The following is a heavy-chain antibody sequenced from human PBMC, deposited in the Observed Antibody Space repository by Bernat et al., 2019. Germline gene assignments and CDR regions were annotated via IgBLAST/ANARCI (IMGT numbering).Heavy chain of an antibody. Sequence: QVQLVESGGGVVQPGRSLRLSCAASGFTFSSYGMHWVRQAPGKGLEWVAVISYDGSNKYYADSVKGRFTISRDNSKNTLYLQMNSLRAEDTAVYYCARELDYGDYEDGDAFDIWGQGTMVTVSS. CDR2: ISYDGSNK. V-gene: IGHV3-30*03. J-gene: IGHJ3*02. CDR3: ARELDYGDYEDGDAFDI. D-gene: IGHD4-17*01. CDR1: GFTFSSYG.